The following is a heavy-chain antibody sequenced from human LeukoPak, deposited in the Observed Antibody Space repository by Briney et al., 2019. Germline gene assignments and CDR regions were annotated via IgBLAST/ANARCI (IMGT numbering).Heavy chain of an antibody. CDR3: ARAKRIAAAGRHAFDI. V-gene: IGHV7-4-1*02. CDR1: GYTFTSYA. CDR2: INTNTGNP. J-gene: IGHJ3*02. Sequence: GGSLRLSCAASGYTFTSYAMNWVRQAPGQGLEWMGWINTNTGNPTYAQGFTGRFVFSLDTSVSTAYLQISSLKAEDTAVYYCARAKRIAAAGRHAFDIWGQGTMVTVSS. D-gene: IGHD6-13*01.